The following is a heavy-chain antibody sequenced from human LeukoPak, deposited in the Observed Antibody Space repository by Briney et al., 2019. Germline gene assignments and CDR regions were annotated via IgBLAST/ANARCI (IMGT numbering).Heavy chain of an antibody. D-gene: IGHD6-19*01. CDR2: IIPMFGSA. CDR3: ARAISSGWYYFDY. Sequence: SVKVSCKASGGTFSSYTFTWVRQAPGQGLEWMGGIIPMFGSANSAQKFQDRVTITADESTSTVYMELSSLRSDDTAVYYCARAISSGWYYFDYWGQGTLVTVSS. V-gene: IGHV1-69*13. J-gene: IGHJ4*02. CDR1: GGTFSSYT.